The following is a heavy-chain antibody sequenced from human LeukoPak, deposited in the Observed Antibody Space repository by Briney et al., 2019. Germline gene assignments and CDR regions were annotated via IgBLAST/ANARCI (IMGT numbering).Heavy chain of an antibody. Sequence: SGPTLVKPTQTLTLTCTFSGFSLSTSGVGVGWIRQPPGKSLEWLALIYWNDDKRYSPSLKSRLTITKDTSKNQVVLTMTNMDPVDTATYYCAHIALFHYDFWSGQVKPGIKFDPWGQGTLVTVSS. D-gene: IGHD3-3*01. CDR2: IYWNDDK. CDR1: GFSLSTSGVG. CDR3: AHIALFHYDFWSGQVKPGIKFDP. J-gene: IGHJ5*02. V-gene: IGHV2-5*01.